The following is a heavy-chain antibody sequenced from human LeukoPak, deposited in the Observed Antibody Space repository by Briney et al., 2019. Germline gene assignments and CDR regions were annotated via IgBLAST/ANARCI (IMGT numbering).Heavy chain of an antibody. D-gene: IGHD6-13*01. Sequence: GGSLRLSCAASGFTFSSYAMHRVRQAPGKGLEWVAVISYDGSNKYYADSVKGRFTISRDNSKNTLYLQMNSLRAEDTAVYYCARGYDYWGQGTLVTVSS. J-gene: IGHJ4*02. CDR1: GFTFSSYA. CDR2: ISYDGSNK. CDR3: ARGYDY. V-gene: IGHV3-30-3*01.